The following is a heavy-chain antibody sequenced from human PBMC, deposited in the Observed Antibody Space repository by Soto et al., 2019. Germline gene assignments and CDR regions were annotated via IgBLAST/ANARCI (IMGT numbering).Heavy chain of an antibody. Sequence: SQTLSLTCDISGDSVSSNSAAWNWIRQSPSRGLEWLGRTYYRSKWYNDYAVFVKSRITIKPDTSKNQLSLQLNSVTPEDTAVYYCARVRYASGGSSSFGMGVWGPGTTGTVS. V-gene: IGHV6-1*01. CDR1: GDSVSSNSAA. CDR3: ARVRYASGGSSSFGMGV. D-gene: IGHD3-10*01. J-gene: IGHJ6*02. CDR2: TYYRSKWYN.